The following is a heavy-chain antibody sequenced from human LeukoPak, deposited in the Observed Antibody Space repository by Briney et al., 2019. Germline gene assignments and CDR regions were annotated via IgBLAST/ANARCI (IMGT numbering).Heavy chain of an antibody. Sequence: GASVKVSCKASGYTFTSYGISWVRQAPGQRLEWMGWSSAYNGNTNYAQKLQGRVTMTTDTSTSTAYMELRSLRSDDTAVYYCARRDYDSRQRELDYCGQGTLVTVSS. J-gene: IGHJ4*02. D-gene: IGHD3-22*01. V-gene: IGHV1-18*01. CDR1: GYTFTSYG. CDR3: ARRDYDSRQRELDY. CDR2: SSAYNGNT.